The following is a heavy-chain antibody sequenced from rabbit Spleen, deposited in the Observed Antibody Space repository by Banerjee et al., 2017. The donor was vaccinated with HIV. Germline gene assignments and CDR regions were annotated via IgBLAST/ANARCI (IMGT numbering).Heavy chain of an antibody. V-gene: IGHV1S45*01. D-gene: IGHD8-1*01. CDR3: ARDGAGGSYFAL. CDR2: IYAGYSGST. J-gene: IGHJ4*01. CDR1: GFDFSSYYM. Sequence: QEQLKESGGGLVQPGGSLKLSCKASGFDFSSYYMNWVRQAPGKGLEWIACIYAGYSGSTYYASWAKGRLTISKTSSTTVTLQMTSLTAADTATYFCARDGAGGSYFALWGPGTLVTVS.